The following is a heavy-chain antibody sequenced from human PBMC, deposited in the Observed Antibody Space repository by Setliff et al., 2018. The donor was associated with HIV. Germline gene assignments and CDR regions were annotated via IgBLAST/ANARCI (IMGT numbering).Heavy chain of an antibody. V-gene: IGHV4-34*01. J-gene: IGHJ4*02. CDR1: GGSFSDYS. D-gene: IGHD5-12*01. Sequence: SETLSLTCAVYGGSFSDYSWSWIRQPPGKGLEWMGEISYSGNTNYNPSLKSRVTISIDTSKNQFSLRLTSVTAADTAVYYCAKSPGFSGYGGSGWGQGTLVTVSS. CDR3: AKSPGFSGYGGSG. CDR2: ISYSGNT.